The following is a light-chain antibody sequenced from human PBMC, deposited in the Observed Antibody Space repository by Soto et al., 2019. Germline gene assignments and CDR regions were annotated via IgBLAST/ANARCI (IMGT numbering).Light chain of an antibody. CDR3: QQDYNPWT. CDR2: GAS. Sequence: PGDRVTLSCRASQSVSSSYLTWYQQKPGQAPRLLIYGASTRATSIPARFSGSGSGTDFTLTISSLQPEDFAVYYCQQDYNPWTFGQGTKVEIK. V-gene: IGKV3D-7*01. J-gene: IGKJ1*01. CDR1: QSVSSSY.